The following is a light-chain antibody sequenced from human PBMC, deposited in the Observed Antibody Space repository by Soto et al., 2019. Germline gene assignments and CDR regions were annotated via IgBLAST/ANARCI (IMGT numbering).Light chain of an antibody. Sequence: QSALTQPASVSGSPGQSITISCTGTSSDVGGYNYVSWYQQHPGKAPKLMIYEVSNRPSGVSNRFSGSKSGNTASLTISWLQAEDEADYYCSLYTSSSPLVVFGGGTKLTVL. J-gene: IGLJ2*01. CDR1: SSDVGGYNY. CDR2: EVS. CDR3: SLYTSSSPLVV. V-gene: IGLV2-14*01.